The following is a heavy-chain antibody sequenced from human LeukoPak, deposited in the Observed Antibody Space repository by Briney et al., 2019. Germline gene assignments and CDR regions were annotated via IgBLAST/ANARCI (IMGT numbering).Heavy chain of an antibody. J-gene: IGHJ5*02. D-gene: IGHD2-8*01. CDR3: ARVPLMVYARRGGNWFDP. Sequence: SQTLSLTCTVSGGSISSYYWSWIRQPPGKGLEWIGYIYYSGSTNYNPSLKSRVTISVDTSKNQFSLKLSSVTAADTAVYYCARVPLMVYARRGGNWFDPWGQGTLVTVSS. CDR1: GGSISSYY. CDR2: IYYSGST. V-gene: IGHV4-59*12.